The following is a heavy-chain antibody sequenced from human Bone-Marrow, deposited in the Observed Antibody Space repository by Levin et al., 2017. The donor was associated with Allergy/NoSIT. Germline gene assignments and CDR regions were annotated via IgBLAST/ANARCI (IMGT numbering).Heavy chain of an antibody. V-gene: IGHV3-30*18. J-gene: IGHJ4*02. D-gene: IGHD3-10*01. CDR3: AKEAGGIGSD. Sequence: GESLKISCAASGFTFSSYGMHWVRQAPGKGLEWVAVISYDGSNKYYADSVKGRFTISRDNSKNTLYLQMNSLRAEDTAVYYCAKEAGGIGSDWGQGTLVTVSS. CDR1: GFTFSSYG. CDR2: ISYDGSNK.